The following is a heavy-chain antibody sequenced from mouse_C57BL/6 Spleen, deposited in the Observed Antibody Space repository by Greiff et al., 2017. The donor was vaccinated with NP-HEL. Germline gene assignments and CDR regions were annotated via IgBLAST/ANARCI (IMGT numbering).Heavy chain of an antibody. Sequence: QVQLQQPGAELVMPGASVKLSCKASGYTFTSYWMHWVKQRPGQGLEWIGEIDPSDSYTNYNQKFKGKSTLTVDKSSSTAYMQLSSLTSEDSAVYYCARSEGLRRGGYAMDYWGQGTSVTVSS. D-gene: IGHD2-4*01. CDR2: IDPSDSYT. V-gene: IGHV1-69*01. CDR1: GYTFTSYW. CDR3: ARSEGLRRGGYAMDY. J-gene: IGHJ4*01.